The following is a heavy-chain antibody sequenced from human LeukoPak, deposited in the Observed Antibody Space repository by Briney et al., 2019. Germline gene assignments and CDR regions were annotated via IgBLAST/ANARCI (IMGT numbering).Heavy chain of an antibody. D-gene: IGHD3-16*01. CDR3: ARGRRTFGGVRFYFDY. CDR2: INHSGNT. J-gene: IGHJ4*02. CDR1: GGSFSGYY. V-gene: IGHV4-34*01. Sequence: SETLSLTCAVYGGSFSGYYWSWIRHPPGKGLEWIGEINHSGNTNYNPSLKSRVTISVDTSKNQFSLKLSSVTAADTAVYYCARGRRTFGGVRFYFDYWGQGTLVTVSS.